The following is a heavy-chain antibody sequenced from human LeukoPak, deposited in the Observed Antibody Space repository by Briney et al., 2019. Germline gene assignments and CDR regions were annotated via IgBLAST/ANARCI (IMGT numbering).Heavy chain of an antibody. D-gene: IGHD3-10*01. Sequence: ASVKVSCKASGYSFTNYDTNWVRPATGQGIEWMGWMKPKSGDTGYSQKFPGRVFINRDTSINKAYMELRSLGSDDTAVYYCARDGRGSRNSWFDPWGQGTLVTVSS. J-gene: IGHJ5*02. CDR1: GYSFTNYD. CDR3: ARDGRGSRNSWFDP. CDR2: MKPKSGDT. V-gene: IGHV1-8*03.